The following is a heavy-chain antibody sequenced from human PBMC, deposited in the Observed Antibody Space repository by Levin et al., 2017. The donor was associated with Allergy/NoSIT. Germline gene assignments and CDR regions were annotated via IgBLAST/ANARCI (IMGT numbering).Heavy chain of an antibody. V-gene: IGHV4-34*01. Sequence: SETLSLTCAVYGGSFSGYYWSWIRQPPGKGLEWIGEINHSGSTNYNPSLKSRVTISVDTSKNQFSLKLSSVTAADTAVYYCAREETMVRERTLYYFDYWGQGTLVTVSS. CDR1: GGSFSGYY. D-gene: IGHD3-10*01. CDR3: AREETMVRERTLYYFDY. J-gene: IGHJ4*02. CDR2: INHSGST.